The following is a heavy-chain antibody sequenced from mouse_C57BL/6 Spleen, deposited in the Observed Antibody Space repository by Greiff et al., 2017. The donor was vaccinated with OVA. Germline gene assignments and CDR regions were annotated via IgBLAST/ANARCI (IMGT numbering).Heavy chain of an antibody. Sequence: EVQLVESGPGLVKPSQSLSLTCSVTGYSITSGYYWNWIRQFPGNKLEWMGYISYDGSNNYNPSLKNRISITRDTSKNQFFLKLNSVTTEDTATYYCARSIPRGAMDYWGQGTSVTVSS. CDR3: ARSIPRGAMDY. CDR1: GYSITSGYY. CDR2: ISYDGSN. D-gene: IGHD2-3*01. V-gene: IGHV3-6*01. J-gene: IGHJ4*01.